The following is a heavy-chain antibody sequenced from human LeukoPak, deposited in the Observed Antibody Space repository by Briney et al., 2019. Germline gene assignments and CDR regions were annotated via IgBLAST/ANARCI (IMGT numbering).Heavy chain of an antibody. D-gene: IGHD2-21*01. CDR2: IYATGSA. CDR1: GFTLSSYS. Sequence: GSLRLSCAASGFTLSSYSMNWVRQAPGKGLEWIGRIYATGSANYNPSLKSRVAITLDRSNNQFSLTLKSVTAADTAVYYCARVLSGESFYYYYMDVWGKGTTVTVSS. V-gene: IGHV4-4*07. CDR3: ARVLSGESFYYYYMDV. J-gene: IGHJ6*03.